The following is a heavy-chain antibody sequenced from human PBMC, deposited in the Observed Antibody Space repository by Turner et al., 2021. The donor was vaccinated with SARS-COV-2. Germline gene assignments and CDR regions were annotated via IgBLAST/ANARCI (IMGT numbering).Heavy chain of an antibody. D-gene: IGHD2-2*01. Sequence: EVQVLESVGRLVQPGGCLLLSCSALGFTFIFFAFNWVRKAPGKGLEWVSAISGSGETTFYAGSVQGRFTITRDKSNNTVYLQMNNLRAEDTAVYYCARERRTSSWYDNYGMDVWGQGTTVTVSS. V-gene: IGHV3-23*01. CDR3: ARERRTSSWYDNYGMDV. J-gene: IGHJ6*02. CDR2: ISGSGETT. CDR1: GFTFIFFA.